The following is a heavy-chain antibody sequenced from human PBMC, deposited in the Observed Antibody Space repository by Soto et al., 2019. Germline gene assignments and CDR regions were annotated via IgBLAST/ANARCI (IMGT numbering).Heavy chain of an antibody. D-gene: IGHD6-13*01. CDR2: IGIAGDT. CDR1: GFTFSISD. J-gene: IGHJ4*02. V-gene: IGHV3-13*04. CDR3: ARDFSSRSWYASEAGY. Sequence: GXSLRLSCAASGFTFSISDIHWVRQATGEGLEWVAAIGIAGDTYYPASVQGRFTISRDNAKNSLYLQMNSLRAEHTAVYYCARDFSSRSWYASEAGYWGQGTLVTVSS.